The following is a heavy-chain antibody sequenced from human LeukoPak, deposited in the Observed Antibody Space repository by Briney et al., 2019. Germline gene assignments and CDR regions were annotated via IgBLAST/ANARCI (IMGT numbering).Heavy chain of an antibody. D-gene: IGHD3-22*01. CDR1: GGSFSGYY. Sequence: PSETLSLTCAVYGGSFSGYYWSWIRQPPGKGLEWIGEINHCGSTNYNPSLKSRVTISVDTSKNQFSLKLSSVTAADTAVYYCARDSPSYDSSGYRFDYWGQGTLVTVSS. CDR3: ARDSPSYDSSGYRFDY. V-gene: IGHV4-34*01. J-gene: IGHJ4*02. CDR2: INHCGST.